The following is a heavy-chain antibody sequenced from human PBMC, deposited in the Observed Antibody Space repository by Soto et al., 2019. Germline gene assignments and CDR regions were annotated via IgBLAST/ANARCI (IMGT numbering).Heavy chain of an antibody. V-gene: IGHV3-23*04. CDR3: ARVRFPSAPRRPLDYYFMDV. Sequence: VQLVESGGGLVQPGGSLRLSCAASGFTFGSYAMTWVRQAPGKGLEWVSGISGDGSGRYYSDSVEARFTISRDNPKNLLYLQMNTLRAEDTAVYFCARVRFPSAPRRPLDYYFMDVWGNGTTIIVSS. J-gene: IGHJ6*03. CDR1: GFTFGSYA. D-gene: IGHD6-6*01. CDR2: ISGDGSGR.